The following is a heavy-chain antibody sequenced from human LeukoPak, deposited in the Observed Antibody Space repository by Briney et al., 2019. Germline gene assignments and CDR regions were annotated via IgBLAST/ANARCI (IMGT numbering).Heavy chain of an antibody. CDR2: IQYDGTNK. Sequence: GGSLRLSCAASGFTFSTYGMHWVRQAPGKGLEWVAIIQYDGTNKYYADSVKGRFTISRDNSKNTLYLQMNSLRAEDTAVYYCAKEGDTSGWSRFDYWGQGTLVTVSS. CDR1: GFTFSTYG. CDR3: AKEGDTSGWSRFDY. J-gene: IGHJ4*02. V-gene: IGHV3-30*02. D-gene: IGHD6-19*01.